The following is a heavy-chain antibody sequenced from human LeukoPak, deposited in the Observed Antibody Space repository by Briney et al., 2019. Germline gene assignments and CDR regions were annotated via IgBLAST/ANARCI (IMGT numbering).Heavy chain of an antibody. D-gene: IGHD3-22*01. CDR1: GYTFSGYY. CDR2: INPDSGGT. Sequence: ASVKVSCKASGYTFSGYYMHWVRQAPGQGLEWMGWINPDSGGTNYAQKFQGRVTMTRDTSIRTAYMDLSRLRSDDTAVYYCARVYSYDSTGYLGDAYDIWGQGTVVTVSS. CDR3: ARVYSYDSTGYLGDAYDI. J-gene: IGHJ3*02. V-gene: IGHV1-2*02.